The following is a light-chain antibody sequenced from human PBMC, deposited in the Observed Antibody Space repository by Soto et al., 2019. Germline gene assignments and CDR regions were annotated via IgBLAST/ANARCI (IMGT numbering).Light chain of an antibody. Sequence: EIIMSQAPSPRSASPRERATLPRRASQSVSSNLAWYQQKPGQAPRLLIYDASTRATDIPTRFSGSGSGTEFTLTISSLQSEDFAVYYCQQSTNWPGTFGQGTKVDIK. CDR1: QSVSSN. CDR3: QQSTNWPGT. CDR2: DAS. V-gene: IGKV3-15*01. J-gene: IGKJ1*01.